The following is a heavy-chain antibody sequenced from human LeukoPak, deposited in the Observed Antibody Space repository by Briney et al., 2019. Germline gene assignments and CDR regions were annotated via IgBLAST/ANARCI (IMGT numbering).Heavy chain of an antibody. CDR3: ARRTYYRVFDY. V-gene: IGHV4-39*01. CDR2: IYYSGST. Sequence: SETLSLTCTVSGGSISSSSYYWGWIRQPPGKGLEWIGSIYYSGSTYYNPSLKSRVTISVDTPKNQFSLKLSSVTAADTAVYYCARRTYYRVFDYWGQGTLVTVSS. J-gene: IGHJ4*02. D-gene: IGHD1-26*01. CDR1: GGSISSSSYY.